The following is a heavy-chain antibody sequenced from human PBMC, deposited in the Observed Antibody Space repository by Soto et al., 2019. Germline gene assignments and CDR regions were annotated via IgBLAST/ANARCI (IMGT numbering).Heavy chain of an antibody. CDR1: GFTFSNYG. Sequence: QVQLVESGGGVFQPGRSLRLSCTASGFTFSNYGMHWVRQAPGKGLEWVAVIWYDGSNKYYADSVKGRFTISRDNSKNTLYLQMNTLRAEDTAVYYCARPYSSSWVVCDNWGQGTLVTVSS. V-gene: IGHV3-33*01. D-gene: IGHD6-13*01. J-gene: IGHJ4*02. CDR2: IWYDGSNK. CDR3: ARPYSSSWVVCDN.